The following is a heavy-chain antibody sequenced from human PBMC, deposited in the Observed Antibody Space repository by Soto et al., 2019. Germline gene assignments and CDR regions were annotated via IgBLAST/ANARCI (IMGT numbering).Heavy chain of an antibody. D-gene: IGHD3-10*01. J-gene: IGHJ4*02. Sequence: LSLTCTVSGDSMSGFYWSWIRQTPGKGLEWIGYINYVGRTSYYSPSLQSRVTISLDSSKNQFSLILSSVTAADTAVYFCARFRRNYFDYWGQGTQVTVSS. CDR3: ARFRRNYFDY. CDR1: GDSMSGFY. CDR2: INYVGRT. V-gene: IGHV4-59*01.